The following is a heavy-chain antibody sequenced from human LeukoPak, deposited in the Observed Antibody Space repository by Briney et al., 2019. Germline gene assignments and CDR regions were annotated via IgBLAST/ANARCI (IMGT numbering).Heavy chain of an antibody. D-gene: IGHD3-10*01. J-gene: IGHJ6*03. V-gene: IGHV3-49*04. CDR3: ATPVPHGSDPSLYYYYMDV. CDR2: IRSKAYGGTT. CDR1: GFTFGDYA. Sequence: GGSLRLSCTASGFTFGDYAMSWVRQAPGKGLEWVGFIRSKAYGGTTEYAASVKGRFTISRDDSKSIAYLQMNSLRAEDTAVYYCATPVPHGSDPSLYYYYMDVWGKGTTVTISS.